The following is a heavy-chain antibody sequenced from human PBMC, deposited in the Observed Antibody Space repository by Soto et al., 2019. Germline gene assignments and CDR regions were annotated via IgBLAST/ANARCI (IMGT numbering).Heavy chain of an antibody. CDR2: IYWDDDK. V-gene: IGHV2-5*02. J-gene: IGHJ4*02. D-gene: IGHD5-12*01. Sequence: QITLKESGPPLVKPTQTLTLTCTFSGFSLSTSGVGVGWIRQPPGKALEWLTLIYWDDDKRYSPSLKSRLSLTKDTSKTHVVLTMTSMDPVDTGTYYCAHKGDGYRGFKYWGQGTLVTVSS. CDR1: GFSLSTSGVG. CDR3: AHKGDGYRGFKY.